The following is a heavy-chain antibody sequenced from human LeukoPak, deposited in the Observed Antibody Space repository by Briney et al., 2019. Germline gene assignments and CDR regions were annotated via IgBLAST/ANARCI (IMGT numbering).Heavy chain of an antibody. CDR2: INHSGYT. Sequence: SETLSLTCAVYGESSFSSYYWSWIRQTPGEALEWIGEINHSGYTNYNPSLKSRVILSIDTSKNQFSLRLNSVTAADTAVYYCSRQVVGNDYWGQGTLVTVSS. CDR1: GESSFSSYY. D-gene: IGHD3-22*01. J-gene: IGHJ4*02. V-gene: IGHV4-34*01. CDR3: SRQVVGNDY.